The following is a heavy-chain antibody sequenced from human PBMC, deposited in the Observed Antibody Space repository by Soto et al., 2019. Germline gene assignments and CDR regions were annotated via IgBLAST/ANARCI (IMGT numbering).Heavy chain of an antibody. CDR3: ARDLSWGSNWYYYMDV. CDR1: GFILSDCA. CDR2: ISSSSSVI. D-gene: IGHD7-27*01. V-gene: IGHV3-48*01. J-gene: IGHJ6*03. Sequence: PGGSLRLXCATSGFILSDCAMNWVRQAPGKGLEWVSYISSSSSVIDYADSVKGRFTVSRDNARNSLYLQMNSLGAEDTAVYYCARDLSWGSNWYYYMDVWGKGTTVTVSS.